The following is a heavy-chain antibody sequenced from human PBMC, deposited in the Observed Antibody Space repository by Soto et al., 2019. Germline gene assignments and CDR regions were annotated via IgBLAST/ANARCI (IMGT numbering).Heavy chain of an antibody. CDR2: IYYSGST. Sequence: QLQLQESGPGLVKPSETLSLTCTVSGGSISSSSYYWGWIRQPPGKGLEWIGSIYYSGSTYYNPSLQSRGNISVDTSKKQFSLKLSSVTAADTAVYSCARHQSHSSSYVDPWGQGTLVTVSS. D-gene: IGHD6-13*01. J-gene: IGHJ5*02. CDR3: ARHQSHSSSYVDP. V-gene: IGHV4-39*01. CDR1: GGSISSSSYY.